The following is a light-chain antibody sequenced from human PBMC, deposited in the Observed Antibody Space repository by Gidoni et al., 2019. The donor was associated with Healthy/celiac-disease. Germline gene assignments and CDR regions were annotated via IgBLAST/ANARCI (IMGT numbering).Light chain of an antibody. CDR3: QQYGSSPPYT. CDR1: QSVSRSY. Sequence: EIVLTQSPGTLSLSPGERATLSCRASQSVSRSYLAWYQQKPGQAPRLLIYGASSRATGIPDRFSGSGSGTDFTLTISRLEPEDFAVYYCQQYGSSPPYTFXQXTKLXIK. CDR2: GAS. V-gene: IGKV3-20*01. J-gene: IGKJ2*01.